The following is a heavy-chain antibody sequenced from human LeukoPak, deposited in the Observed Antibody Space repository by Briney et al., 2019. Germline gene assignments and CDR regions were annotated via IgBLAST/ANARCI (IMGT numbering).Heavy chain of an antibody. J-gene: IGHJ4*02. V-gene: IGHV3-66*01. D-gene: IGHD6-13*01. Sequence: QSGGSLRLSCAGSGFIFSGYWMHWVRQAPGKGLEWVSVIYSGDNTFYADSVKGRFTISRDNSKNTLYLRMNSLRGEDTAVYYCARSGAEGTFDYWGQGTLVTVSS. CDR2: IYSGDNT. CDR1: GFIFSGYW. CDR3: ARSGAEGTFDY.